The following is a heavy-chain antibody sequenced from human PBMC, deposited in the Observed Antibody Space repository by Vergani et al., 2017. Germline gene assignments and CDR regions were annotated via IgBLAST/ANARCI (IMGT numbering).Heavy chain of an antibody. CDR3: ARVRRPDYDILTGYPYYYYYYGMDV. J-gene: IGHJ6*02. Sequence: EVQLVESGGGLVKPGGSLRLSCAASGFTFSSYSMNWVRQAPGKGLEWVSSISSISSYIYYADSVKGRFTISRDNAKNSLYLQMNSLRAADTAVYYCARVRRPDYDILTGYPYYYYYYGMDVWGQGTTVTVSS. CDR2: ISSISSYI. V-gene: IGHV3-21*06. CDR1: GFTFSSYS. D-gene: IGHD3-9*01.